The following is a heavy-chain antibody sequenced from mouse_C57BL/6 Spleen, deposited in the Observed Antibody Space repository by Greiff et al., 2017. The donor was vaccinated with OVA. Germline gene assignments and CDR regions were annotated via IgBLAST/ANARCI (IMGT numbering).Heavy chain of an antibody. CDR2: ISDGGSYT. J-gene: IGHJ4*01. D-gene: IGHD2-14*01. CDR3: ARDDRTYYAMDY. V-gene: IGHV5-4*01. Sequence: EVQRVESGGGLVKPGGSLKLSCAASGFTFSSYAMSWVRQTPEKRLEWVATISDGGSYTYYPDNVKGRFTISRDNAKNNLYLQMSHLKSEDTAMYYCARDDRTYYAMDYWGQGTSVTVSS. CDR1: GFTFSSYA.